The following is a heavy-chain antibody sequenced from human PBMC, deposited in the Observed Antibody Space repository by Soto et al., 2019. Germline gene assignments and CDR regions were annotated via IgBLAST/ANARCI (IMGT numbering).Heavy chain of an antibody. J-gene: IGHJ5*02. Sequence: SVTLPLTCTVSGGSINNYYWSWIRQPPGKGLERIAFIYASGSTNYNPSLRSRVTISIDTSRNQFSLKLSSVTAADTAVYYCARRDTSLGGAVFGVTLGAFDPWGQGTLVTVSS. D-gene: IGHD3-3*01. CDR2: IYASGST. CDR3: ARRDTSLGGAVFGVTLGAFDP. V-gene: IGHV4-59*01. CDR1: GGSINNYY.